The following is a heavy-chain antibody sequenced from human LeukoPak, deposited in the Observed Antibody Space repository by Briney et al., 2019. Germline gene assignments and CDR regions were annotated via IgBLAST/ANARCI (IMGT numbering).Heavy chain of an antibody. CDR1: GGSISSYY. CDR3: ARDHGNCGGDCYPDAFDI. J-gene: IGHJ3*02. CDR2: IYTSGST. D-gene: IGHD2-21*01. V-gene: IGHV4-4*07. Sequence: SETLSLTCTVSGGSISSYYWSWIRQPAGKGLEWIGRIYTSGSTNYNPSLKSRVTMSVDTSKNQFSLKLSSVTAADTAVYYCARDHGNCGGDCYPDAFDIWGQGTMVTVSS.